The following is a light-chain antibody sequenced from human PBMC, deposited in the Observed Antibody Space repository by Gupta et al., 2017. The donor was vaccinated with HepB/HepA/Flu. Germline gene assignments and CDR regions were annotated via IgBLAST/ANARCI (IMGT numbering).Light chain of an antibody. CDR2: NDS. J-gene: IGLJ2*01. CDR1: NIGRIS. Sequence: SSVLAQPPSVSVAPGTTARLTCEGNNIGRISVHWYQQKPGQAPVLVVYNDSVRPSGIPERFSGSNSGDTATLTISRVEAGDEADYYCQVWDSSGDRIFGGGTKLTVL. CDR3: QVWDSSGDRI. V-gene: IGLV3-21*03.